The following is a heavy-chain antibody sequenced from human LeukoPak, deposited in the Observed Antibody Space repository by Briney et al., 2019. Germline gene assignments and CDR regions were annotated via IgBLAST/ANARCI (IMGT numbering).Heavy chain of an antibody. CDR2: INPNSGGT. CDR3: ARAEDITMKYYYMDV. D-gene: IGHD3-22*01. V-gene: IGHV1-2*02. CDR1: GYTFTGYY. J-gene: IGHJ6*03. Sequence: GASVKVSCKASGYTFTGYYMHWVRQAPGQGLEWMGWINPNSGGTNYAQKFQGRVTMTRDTSISTAYMELSRLRSDDTAVYYCARAEDITMKYYYMDVWGKGTTVTVSS.